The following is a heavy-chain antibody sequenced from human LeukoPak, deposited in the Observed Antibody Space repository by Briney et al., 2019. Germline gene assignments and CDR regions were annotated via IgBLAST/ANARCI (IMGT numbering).Heavy chain of an antibody. CDR1: GFTFSNYA. CDR2: ISYDGSSE. D-gene: IGHD3-16*01. J-gene: IGHJ4*02. CDR3: ARVSPYERLFDY. V-gene: IGHV3-30-3*01. Sequence: GGSLRLSCAASGFTFSNYAMHWVRQAPGKGLEWVAVISYDGSSESYPDSVKGRFTISRDNSKNMLYLQMNSLRSEDTAVYYCARVSPYERLFDYWGQGTLVTVSS.